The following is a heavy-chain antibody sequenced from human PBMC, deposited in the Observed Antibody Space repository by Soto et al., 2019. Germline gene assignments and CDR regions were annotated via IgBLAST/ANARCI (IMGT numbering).Heavy chain of an antibody. V-gene: IGHV3-7*01. J-gene: IGHJ3*02. CDR2: IKQDGSEK. CDR3: ARGGDSSFDAFDI. CDR1: GFTFSSYW. D-gene: IGHD6-6*01. Sequence: GGSLRLSCAASGFTFSSYWMSWVRQAPGKGLEWVSNIKQDGSEKYYVDSVKGRFTISRDNAKNSLYLQMNSLRAEDTAVYYCARGGDSSFDAFDIWGQGTMVTVSS.